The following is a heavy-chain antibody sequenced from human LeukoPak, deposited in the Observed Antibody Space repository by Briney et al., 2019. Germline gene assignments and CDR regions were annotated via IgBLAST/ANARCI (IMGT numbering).Heavy chain of an antibody. J-gene: IGHJ4*02. CDR2: INPNSGGT. CDR3: ARANSRWLQFSDFDY. Sequence: ASVKVSCKASGYTFTGYYMHWVRQAPGQGLEWMGWINPNSGGTNYAQKFQGRVTMTRDTSISTAYMELSRLRSDDTAVYYCARANSRWLQFSDFDYWGQGTLVTVSS. V-gene: IGHV1-2*02. D-gene: IGHD5-24*01. CDR1: GYTFTGYY.